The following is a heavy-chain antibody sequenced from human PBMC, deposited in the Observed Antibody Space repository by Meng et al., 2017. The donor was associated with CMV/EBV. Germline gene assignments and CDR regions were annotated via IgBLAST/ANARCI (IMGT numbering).Heavy chain of an antibody. Sequence: GESLKISCAASGFTVGSNYMSWVRQAPGKGLEWVAFIRYDGSNKYYADSVKGRFTISRDNSKNTLYLQMNSLRAEDTAVYYCAKDGYSGYDYDYWGQGTLVTVSS. CDR3: AKDGYSGYDYDY. CDR2: IRYDGSNK. V-gene: IGHV3-30*02. D-gene: IGHD5-12*01. J-gene: IGHJ4*02. CDR1: GFTVGSNY.